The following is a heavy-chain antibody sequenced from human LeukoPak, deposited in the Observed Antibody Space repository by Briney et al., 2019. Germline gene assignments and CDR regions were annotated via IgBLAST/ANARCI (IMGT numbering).Heavy chain of an antibody. Sequence: SETLSLTCAVSGGSISSSNWWSWVRQPPGKGLEWIGEIYHGGSTNYSPSLKSRVTIAVDKSKNQFSLKLNSVTAADTAVYYCARIRGYGRDYYSYYMDVWGKGTTVTVSS. V-gene: IGHV4-4*02. CDR3: ARIRGYGRDYYSYYMDV. CDR1: GGSISSSNW. CDR2: IYHGGST. D-gene: IGHD3-10*01. J-gene: IGHJ6*03.